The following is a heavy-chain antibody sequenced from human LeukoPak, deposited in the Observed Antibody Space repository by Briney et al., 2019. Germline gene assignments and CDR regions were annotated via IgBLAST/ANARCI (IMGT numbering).Heavy chain of an antibody. D-gene: IGHD4-17*01. Sequence: GESLKISCAASGFIFSSYGMYWVRQAPGKGLEWVAFIRYDGSNKYYADSVKGRFTISRDNSKNTLYVQMSSLRVEDTAVYHCAKEGTVTPIDYWGQGTPVTVSS. CDR2: IRYDGSNK. CDR3: AKEGTVTPIDY. V-gene: IGHV3-30*02. CDR1: GFIFSSYG. J-gene: IGHJ4*02.